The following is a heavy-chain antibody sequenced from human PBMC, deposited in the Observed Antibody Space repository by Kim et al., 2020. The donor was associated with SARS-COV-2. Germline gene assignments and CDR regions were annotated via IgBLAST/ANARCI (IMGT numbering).Heavy chain of an antibody. CDR1: GVSFSGYY. J-gene: IGHJ4*01. V-gene: IGHV4-34*01. Sequence: AETLSLTCAVYGVSFSGYYWSWVRQPPGKGLEWIGEIKHNGSTNYTPSPKSGVTISVNTPNNQFSLKLSSMTTADTAVFSFVRGNGHRLGITANSTFDS. CDR3: VRGNGHRLGITANSTFDS. D-gene: IGHD1-20*01. CDR2: IKHNGST.